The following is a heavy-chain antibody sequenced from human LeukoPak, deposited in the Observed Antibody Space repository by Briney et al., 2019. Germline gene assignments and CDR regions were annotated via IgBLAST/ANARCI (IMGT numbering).Heavy chain of an antibody. CDR3: ARGGRYYDFGGILTGYLNFDY. CDR1: GGSIINYY. CDR2: IYYSGST. J-gene: IGHJ4*02. D-gene: IGHD3-9*01. Sequence: SETLSLTCSVSGGSIINYYWSWIRQPPGKGLEWIGYIYYSGSTSYNPSLKSRVTISVDTSKNQFSLKLSSVTAADTAVYYCARGGRYYDFGGILTGYLNFDYWGQGTLVTVSS. V-gene: IGHV4-59*01.